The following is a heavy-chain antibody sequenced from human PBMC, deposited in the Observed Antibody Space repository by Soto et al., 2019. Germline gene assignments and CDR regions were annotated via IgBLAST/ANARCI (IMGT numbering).Heavy chain of an antibody. CDR2: IFSSDEK. V-gene: IGHV2-26*01. Sequence: QVTLKESGPVLVKSTETLTLTCTVSGFSLSESRIGVSWIRQPPGKALEWLAHIFSSDEKSYESSLKSRVAISTDTSNSQVFLTLTNMAPVDTATYFCARSESSRSFFLCDYWGRGSLVTVSS. CDR3: ARSESSRSFFLCDY. CDR1: GFSLSESRIG. J-gene: IGHJ4*02. D-gene: IGHD2-2*01.